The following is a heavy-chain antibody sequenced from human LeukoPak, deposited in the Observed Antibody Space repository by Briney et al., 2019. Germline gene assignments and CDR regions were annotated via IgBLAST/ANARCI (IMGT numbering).Heavy chain of an antibody. D-gene: IGHD6-13*01. CDR3: AREGDEQQPVLYYFDY. J-gene: IGHJ4*02. CDR1: GFTFSSYA. V-gene: IGHV3-64*01. CDR2: ISSNGGST. Sequence: GGSLRLSCAASGFTFSSYAMHWVRQAPGKGLEYVSAISSNGGSTYYANSVKGRFTISRDNSKNTLYLQMGSLRAEDMAVYYCAREGDEQQPVLYYFDYWGQGTLVTVSS.